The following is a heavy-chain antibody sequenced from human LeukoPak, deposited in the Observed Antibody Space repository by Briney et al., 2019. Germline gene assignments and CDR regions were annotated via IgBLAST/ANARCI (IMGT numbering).Heavy chain of an antibody. J-gene: IGHJ2*01. D-gene: IGHD1-1*01. CDR2: IYSGGTT. Sequence: PGGSLRLSCAASGFTLSTYYMNWVRQAPGEGLEWVSIIYSGGTTYYAESVKGRFTISRDTSKNTLSLQMNSLRAEDTAVYFCARVGDHFHWILDLWGRGTLVTVSS. CDR1: GFTLSTYY. V-gene: IGHV3-53*01. CDR3: ARVGDHFHWILDL.